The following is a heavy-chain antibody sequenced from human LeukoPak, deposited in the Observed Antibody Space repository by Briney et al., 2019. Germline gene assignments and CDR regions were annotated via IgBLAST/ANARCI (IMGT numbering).Heavy chain of an antibody. CDR3: AKGNLYSTAILTSYPSLDY. V-gene: IGHV3-23*01. CDR2: ISDGGGSR. CDR1: GITLSNYG. Sequence: GGSLRLSCAVSGITLSNYGMSWVRQAPGKGLEWVAGISDGGGSRNYADSVKGRFTISRDNPKNTLYLQMNSLRAEDTAVYYCAKGNLYSTAILTSYPSLDYWGQGTLVTVSS. D-gene: IGHD2-21*01. J-gene: IGHJ4*02.